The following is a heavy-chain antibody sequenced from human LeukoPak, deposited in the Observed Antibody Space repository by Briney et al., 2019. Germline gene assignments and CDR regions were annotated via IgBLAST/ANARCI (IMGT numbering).Heavy chain of an antibody. D-gene: IGHD1-26*01. CDR2: MNPNSANT. Sequence: ASVKVSCKASGYTFTSYDINLVRQATGQGLEWMGWMNPNSANTGYAQKFQGRVTMTRNTSISTAYMELSSLRSEDTAVYYCARGGGGSYLLYYGLDVWGQGTTVTVSS. J-gene: IGHJ6*02. V-gene: IGHV1-8*01. CDR3: ARGGGGSYLLYYGLDV. CDR1: GYTFTSYD.